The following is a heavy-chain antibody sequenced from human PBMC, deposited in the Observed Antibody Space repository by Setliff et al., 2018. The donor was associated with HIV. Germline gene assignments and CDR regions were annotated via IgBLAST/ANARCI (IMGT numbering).Heavy chain of an antibody. CDR3: ARDQVVRGITSGYYYGMDV. D-gene: IGHD3-10*01. CDR1: GGSISSSSYY. J-gene: IGHJ6*02. CDR2: IYYSGST. Sequence: SETLSLTCTVSGGSISSSSYYWGWIRQPPGKGLEWIGSIYYSGSTYYNPSLKSRVTISVDTSKNQFSLKLSSVTAADTAVYYCARDQVVRGITSGYYYGMDVWGQGTTVTVSS. V-gene: IGHV4-39*02.